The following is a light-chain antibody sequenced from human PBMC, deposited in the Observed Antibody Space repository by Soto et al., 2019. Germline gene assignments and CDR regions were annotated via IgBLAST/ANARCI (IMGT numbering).Light chain of an antibody. CDR2: MVS. CDR1: QSLVHRDGNTY. Sequence: DVVMTQSPLSLPVTLGQTASISCRSSQSLVHRDGNTYLKWFQQRPCQSPRRLIYMVSKRDSGVTDRCSGSGSGANFTLKISRVEAGDVAVEYCMQATHWPPYTFGQGTKLEIK. J-gene: IGKJ2*01. CDR3: MQATHWPPYT. V-gene: IGKV2-30*02.